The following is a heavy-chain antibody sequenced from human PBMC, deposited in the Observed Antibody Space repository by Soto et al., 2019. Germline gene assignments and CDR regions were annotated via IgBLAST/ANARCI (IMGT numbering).Heavy chain of an antibody. V-gene: IGHV4-31*03. CDR3: ARGGDTTKVDF. D-gene: IGHD3-16*01. J-gene: IGHJ4*02. CDR1: GDSIRSGGYR. CDR2: MYNSGST. Sequence: QVQLQESGPGLVKPSQTLSLTCTVSGDSIRSGGYRWSWIRQHPGEGLEWIGFMYNSGSTSYNPSLKSRATISVDTSTNQFSLNLRSVTAADTAVYYCARGGDTTKVDFWGQGTLVTVSS.